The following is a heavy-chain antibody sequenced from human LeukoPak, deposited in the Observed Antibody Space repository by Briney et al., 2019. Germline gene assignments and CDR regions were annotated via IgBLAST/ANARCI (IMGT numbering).Heavy chain of an antibody. D-gene: IGHD5-18*01. Sequence: PSGTLSLTCAVSGGSISSSNWWSWVRQPPGKGLEWIGEIYHSGSTNYNPSLKSRVTISVDMSKNQFSLKLSSVTAADTAVYYCARGYSYGLPFDYWGQGTLVTVSS. CDR1: GGSISSSNW. V-gene: IGHV4-4*02. CDR3: ARGYSYGLPFDY. CDR2: IYHSGST. J-gene: IGHJ4*02.